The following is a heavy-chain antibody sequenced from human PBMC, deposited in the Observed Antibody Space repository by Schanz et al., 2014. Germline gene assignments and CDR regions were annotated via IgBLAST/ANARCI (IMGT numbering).Heavy chain of an antibody. D-gene: IGHD2-2*01. V-gene: IGHV3-72*01. J-gene: IGHJ4*02. CDR3: ARRASCSRIGCPFDS. CDR1: GFTFSDHY. CDR2: VRNKNNRYTT. Sequence: EVQLVESGGGLVQPGGSLRLSCAASGFTFSDHYMDWVRQAPGKGLEWVGRVRNKNNRYTTEYAASVKGRFTISRDDSKNSLYLQMNNLKTEDTAMYYGARRASCSRIGCPFDSWGQGTVVTVSS.